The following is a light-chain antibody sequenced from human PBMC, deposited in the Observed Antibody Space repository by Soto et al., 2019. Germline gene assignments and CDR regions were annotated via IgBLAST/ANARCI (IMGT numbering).Light chain of an antibody. J-gene: IGKJ5*01. CDR2: GAS. CDR3: QQYGSLPPT. Sequence: ENVLTQSPCTLSLSPGERATLSCRASQSISSSSLTWYQQKPGQAPRLLIYGASSRATGIPDRISGSGSGTDFTLTISRLEPEDFAVYYCQQYGSLPPTFGQGTRLEIK. V-gene: IGKV3-20*01. CDR1: QSISSSS.